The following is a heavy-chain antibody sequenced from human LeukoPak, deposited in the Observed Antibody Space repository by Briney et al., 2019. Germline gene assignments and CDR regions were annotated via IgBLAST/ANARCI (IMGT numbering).Heavy chain of an antibody. D-gene: IGHD5-12*01. CDR3: AKGSSNSGYTFLDF. V-gene: IGHV3-23*01. CDR2: ISYSGGNT. CDR1: GFTFSTYA. Sequence: GGSVRLSCAASGFTFSTYAMSWVRQAPGKGLEWVSAISYSGGNTYYADSGKGRFTISRDNSKNTLYLQMNSLRAEDTAVYYCAKGSSNSGYTFLDFWGQGTLVTVSS. J-gene: IGHJ4*02.